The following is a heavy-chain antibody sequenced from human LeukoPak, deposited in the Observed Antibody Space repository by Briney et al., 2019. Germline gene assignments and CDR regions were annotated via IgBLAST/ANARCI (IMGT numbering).Heavy chain of an antibody. CDR2: INHSGST. D-gene: IGHD3-10*01. Sequence: SETLSLTCAVYGGSFSGYYWSWIRQPPGKGLEWIGEINHSGSTNYNPSLKSRVTISVDTSKNQFSLKLSSVTAADTAVYYCAGQIDGFGEFDYFDYWGQGTLVTVSS. J-gene: IGHJ4*02. V-gene: IGHV4-34*01. CDR3: AGQIDGFGEFDYFDY. CDR1: GGSFSGYY.